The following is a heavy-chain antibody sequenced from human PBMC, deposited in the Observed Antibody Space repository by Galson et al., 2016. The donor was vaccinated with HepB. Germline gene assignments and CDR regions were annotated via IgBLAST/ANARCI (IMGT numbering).Heavy chain of an antibody. V-gene: IGHV3-23*01. CDR2: ISGSGAST. CDR3: ARGRTTSCNSAFDI. Sequence: SLRLSCAASGLIFSSYAMSWVRQAPGKGLEWVSVISGSGASTYYADSVKGRFTISRDNSKNTLYLQVNSLRVEDTAIYYCARGRTTSCNSAFDIWGQGTMVTVSS. CDR1: GLIFSSYA. D-gene: IGHD2-2*02. J-gene: IGHJ3*02.